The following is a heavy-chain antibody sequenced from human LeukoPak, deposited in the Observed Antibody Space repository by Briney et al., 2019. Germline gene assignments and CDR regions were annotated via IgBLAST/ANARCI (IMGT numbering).Heavy chain of an antibody. D-gene: IGHD3-3*01. J-gene: IGHJ5*02. CDR2: ISAYNGNT. CDR3: ARDRMWYYDFWSGYWANWFDP. V-gene: IGHV1-18*01. Sequence: ASVRVSCKASGYTFTSYGISWVRHAPGQGLEWMGWISAYNGNTNYAQKLQGRVTMTTDTSTSTAYMELRSLRSDDTAVYYCARDRMWYYDFWSGYWANWFDPWGQGTLVTVSS. CDR1: GYTFTSYG.